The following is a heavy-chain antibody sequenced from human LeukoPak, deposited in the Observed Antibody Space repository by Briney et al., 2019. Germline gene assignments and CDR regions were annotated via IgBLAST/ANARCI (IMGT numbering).Heavy chain of an antibody. Sequence: ASVKVSCKASGYTFTGYYMHWVRQAPGQGLEWMGWINPNSGGTNYAQKFQGRVTMTRDTSISTAYMELSRLRSDDTAVYYCAKDPSTLTLTDDYWGQGTLVTVSS. CDR3: AKDPSTLTLTDDY. V-gene: IGHV1-2*02. CDR2: INPNSGGT. CDR1: GYTFTGYY. J-gene: IGHJ4*02.